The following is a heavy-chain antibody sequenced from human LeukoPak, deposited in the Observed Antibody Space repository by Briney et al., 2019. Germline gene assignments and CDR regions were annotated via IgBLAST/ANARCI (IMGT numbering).Heavy chain of an antibody. V-gene: IGHV4-59*01. D-gene: IGHD2-2*02. CDR3: ARSDCSSTSCYNPYYYYYGMDV. CDR2: IYYSGST. CDR1: GGSISSYY. J-gene: IGHJ6*02. Sequence: SETLSLTCTVSGGSISSYYWSWIRQPPGKGLEWIGYIYYSGSTNYNPSLKSRVTISVDTSKNQFSLQLSSVTAADTAVYYCARSDCSSTSCYNPYYYYYGMDVWGQGATVTVSS.